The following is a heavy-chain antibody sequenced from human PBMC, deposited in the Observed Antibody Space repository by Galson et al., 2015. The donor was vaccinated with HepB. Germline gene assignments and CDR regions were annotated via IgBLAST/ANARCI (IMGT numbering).Heavy chain of an antibody. CDR3: AAPIEHESGRTLPDY. CDR1: GYTFTSYA. V-gene: IGHV7-4-1*02. CDR2: ISTYTGNP. D-gene: IGHD3-10*01. J-gene: IGHJ4*02. Sequence: SVKVSCKASGYTFTSYAMNWLRQAPGQGLEWMGWISTYTGNPTYAQGFTGRFVFFLDTSVSTAYLQISSLQAEDTAVYYCAAPIEHESGRTLPDYWGQGTLVTVSS.